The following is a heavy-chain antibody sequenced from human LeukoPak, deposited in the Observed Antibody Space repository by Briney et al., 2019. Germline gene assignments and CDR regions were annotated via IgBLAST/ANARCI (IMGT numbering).Heavy chain of an antibody. CDR2: IYYSGIT. CDR3: ARVTSGEFADY. D-gene: IGHD3-10*01. V-gene: IGHV4-31*03. J-gene: IGHJ4*02. Sequence: PSETLSLTCTVSGGSISIGGYYWSWIRQHPGKGLGWIGYIYYSGITYYNPSLKSRVTISVDTSKNQFSLYLSSVTAADTAVYYCARVTSGEFADYWGQGTLVTVSS. CDR1: GGSISIGGYY.